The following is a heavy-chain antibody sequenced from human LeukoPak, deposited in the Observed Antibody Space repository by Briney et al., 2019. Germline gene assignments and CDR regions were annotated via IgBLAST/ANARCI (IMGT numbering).Heavy chain of an antibody. Sequence: SETLSLTCAVYGGSFSGYDWSWIRQPPGKGLEWIGEINHSGSTNYNPSLKSRVTISVDTSKNQFSLRLSSVTAADTAVYYCARGGGVVSSYPLDAFDIWGRGTVVTVSS. CDR3: ARGGGVVSSYPLDAFDI. CDR1: GGSFSGYD. V-gene: IGHV4-34*01. J-gene: IGHJ3*02. CDR2: INHSGST.